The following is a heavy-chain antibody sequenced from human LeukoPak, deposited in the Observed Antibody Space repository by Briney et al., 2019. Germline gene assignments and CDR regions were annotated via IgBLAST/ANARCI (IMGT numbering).Heavy chain of an antibody. J-gene: IGHJ4*02. V-gene: IGHV3-23*01. CDR2: IGGSDGKT. CDR3: VKDANYFDSGSYMVPFDS. Sequence: GGSLRRSCAASGFTFSRCAMGWVRQIPGKGLEWVAGIGGSDGKTYYADPVKGRFNISRDNSKNSLYLQLNSLRSDDTAIYYCVKDANYFDSGSYMVPFDSWGQGTLVTVSS. D-gene: IGHD3-22*01. CDR1: GFTFSRCA.